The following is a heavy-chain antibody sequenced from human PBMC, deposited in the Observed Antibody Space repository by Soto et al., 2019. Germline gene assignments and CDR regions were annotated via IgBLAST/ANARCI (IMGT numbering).Heavy chain of an antibody. CDR3: ARSVVVPAAPDY. CDR2: INAGNGNT. V-gene: IGHV1-3*01. CDR1: GYTFTSSA. J-gene: IGHJ4*02. D-gene: IGHD2-2*01. Sequence: QVQLVQSGAEVKKPGASVKVSCKASGYTFTSSAMHWVRQAPGQRLEWMGWINAGNGNTKYSQKFQGRVTITRDTSASTAYMELSSLRSEDTAVYYCARSVVVPAAPDYWGQGTLVTVSS.